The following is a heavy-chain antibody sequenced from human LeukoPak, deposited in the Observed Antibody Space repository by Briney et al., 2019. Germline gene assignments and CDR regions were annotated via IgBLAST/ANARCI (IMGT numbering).Heavy chain of an antibody. CDR3: ARGIATGGPYSYFYYMDV. Sequence: SETLSLTCTVSGGSVHSGTYYWTRIRQAPGMGLTWIGYIYFNGHTNYNPSLGSRVTTSIDTFQNQFSLQLNSVTAADTAVYYCARGIATGGPYSYFYYMDVWGKGTTVTVSS. CDR2: IYFNGHT. D-gene: IGHD6-13*01. J-gene: IGHJ6*03. V-gene: IGHV4-61*01. CDR1: GGSVHSGTYY.